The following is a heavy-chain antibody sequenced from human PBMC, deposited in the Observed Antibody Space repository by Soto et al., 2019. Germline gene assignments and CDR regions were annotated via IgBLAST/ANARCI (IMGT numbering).Heavy chain of an antibody. CDR2: VYTSGST. V-gene: IGHV4-4*08. J-gene: IGHJ4*02. Sequence: QEQLRESGPGLVKPSETLSLTCSISDDSIGPYYWTWIRQTPRKELQWIGYVYTSGSTKYNSSLKSRVTTSLDASNIQFSLTMSSVTAADTGVYYCAREVVGNTWPGIFDSWGRGTLVVVSS. CDR1: DDSIGPYY. CDR3: AREVVGNTWPGIFDS.